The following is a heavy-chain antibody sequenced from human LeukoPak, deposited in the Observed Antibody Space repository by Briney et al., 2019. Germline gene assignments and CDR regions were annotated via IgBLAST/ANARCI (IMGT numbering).Heavy chain of an antibody. CDR3: ARTGYSSSSNYYYYGMDV. Sequence: PGGSLRLSCAASGFTFSSYAMHWVRQAPGKGLEWVAVISYDGSNKYYADSVKGRFTISRGNSKNTLYLQMNSLRAEDTAVYYCARTGYSSSSNYYYYGMDVWGQGTTVTVSS. V-gene: IGHV3-30*04. D-gene: IGHD6-6*01. J-gene: IGHJ6*02. CDR2: ISYDGSNK. CDR1: GFTFSSYA.